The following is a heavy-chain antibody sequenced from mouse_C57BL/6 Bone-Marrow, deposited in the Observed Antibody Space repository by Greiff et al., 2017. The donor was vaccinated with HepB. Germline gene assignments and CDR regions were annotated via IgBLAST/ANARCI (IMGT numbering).Heavy chain of an antibody. V-gene: IGHV1-5*01. CDR3: KHYYGSASYYFDY. CDR2: IYPGNSDT. Sequence: SGTVLARPGASVKMSCKTSGYTFTSYWMHWVKQRPGQGLEWIGAIYPGNSDTSYNQKFKGKAKLTAVTSASTAYMELSSLTNEDSAVYYCKHYYGSASYYFDYWGQGTTLTVSS. D-gene: IGHD1-1*01. J-gene: IGHJ2*01. CDR1: GYTFTSYW.